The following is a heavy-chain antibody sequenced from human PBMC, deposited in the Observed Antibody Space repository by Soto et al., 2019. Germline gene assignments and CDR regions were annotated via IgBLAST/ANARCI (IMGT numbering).Heavy chain of an antibody. J-gene: IGHJ4*02. CDR2: INWNGDAT. D-gene: IGHD3-10*01. Sequence: EVQLVESGGGLVQPGRSLRLSCAASGFTFDDYAIHWVRQAPGKGLEWVSGINWNGDATGYADSVKGRFTISRDNAKNSLYLQINNLTTEDTAVYYCANLPLYGSGFDCWGQGTLVTVSS. CDR1: GFTFDDYA. V-gene: IGHV3-9*01. CDR3: ANLPLYGSGFDC.